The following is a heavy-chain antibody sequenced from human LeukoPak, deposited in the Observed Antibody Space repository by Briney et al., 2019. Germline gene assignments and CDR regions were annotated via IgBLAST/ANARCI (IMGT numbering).Heavy chain of an antibody. J-gene: IGHJ4*02. D-gene: IGHD2-15*01. CDR2: IKQDGSEK. Sequence: GGSLRLSCAASGFTFSSYWMSWVRQAPGKGLEWVANIKQDGSEKYYVDSVKGRFTISRDNAKNSLYMQMNSLRAEDTAVYYCARDYRGYRAPYYFDYWGQGTLVTVSS. CDR1: GFTFSSYW. V-gene: IGHV3-7*01. CDR3: ARDYRGYRAPYYFDY.